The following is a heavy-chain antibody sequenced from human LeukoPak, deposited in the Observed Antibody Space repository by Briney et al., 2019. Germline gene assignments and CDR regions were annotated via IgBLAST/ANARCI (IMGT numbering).Heavy chain of an antibody. D-gene: IGHD2-2*01. J-gene: IGHJ4*02. CDR2: IWYDGSNR. CDR3: AGSGRSPLVPGPRAEYDY. CDR1: GFTFPSSG. Sequence: PGRSLRLSRAAPGFTFPSSGFHCVCQAPGKGLESVALIWYDGSNRYYADSVKGRFTISRNNSKNTMYLQMNSLRAEDTALYYCAGSGRSPLVPGPRAEYDYWGQGTLVTVSS. V-gene: IGHV3-33*01.